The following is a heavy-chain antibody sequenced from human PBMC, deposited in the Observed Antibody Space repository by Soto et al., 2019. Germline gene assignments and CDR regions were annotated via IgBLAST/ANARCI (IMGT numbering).Heavy chain of an antibody. CDR2: THDSGSA. Sequence: SSETLSLTCTVSGGSISSYYWGWIRQPPGQGLEWIGYTHDSGSANYNPSLKSRVTISVDTSKTQFSLKLNYVTAADSAVYYCARVDGQCHAFHIWATGTMATAS. V-gene: IGHV4-59*01. J-gene: IGHJ3*02. D-gene: IGHD6-19*01. CDR1: GGSISSYY. CDR3: ARVDGQCHAFHI.